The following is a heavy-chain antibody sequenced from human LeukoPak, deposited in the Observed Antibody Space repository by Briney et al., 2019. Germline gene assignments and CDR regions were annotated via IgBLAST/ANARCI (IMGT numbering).Heavy chain of an antibody. Sequence: ASVKVSCKASRYTFTNYGTSWVRQAPGQGLEWMGWISGYNDNTKYAQKLQGRVTMTTDTSMSTAYMELRSLRSDDTAVYYCARNYYDNSGYYYFDYWGQGTLVTVSS. CDR1: RYTFTNYG. CDR3: ARNYYDNSGYYYFDY. J-gene: IGHJ4*02. D-gene: IGHD3-22*01. CDR2: ISGYNDNT. V-gene: IGHV1-18*01.